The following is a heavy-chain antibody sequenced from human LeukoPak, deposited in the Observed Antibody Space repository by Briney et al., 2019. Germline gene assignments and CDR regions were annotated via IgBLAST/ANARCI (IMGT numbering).Heavy chain of an antibody. CDR3: AKDRNSGYDSDY. J-gene: IGHJ4*02. Sequence: GGSLRLSCAASGFTFSSYGMHWVRQAPGKGLEGVAVISYDGSNKYYADSVKGRFTISRDNSKNTLYLQMNSLRAEDTAVYYCAKDRNSGYDSDYWGQGTLVTVSS. D-gene: IGHD5-12*01. V-gene: IGHV3-30*18. CDR2: ISYDGSNK. CDR1: GFTFSSYG.